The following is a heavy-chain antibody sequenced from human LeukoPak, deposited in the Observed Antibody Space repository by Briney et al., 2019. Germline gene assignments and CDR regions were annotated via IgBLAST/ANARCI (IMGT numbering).Heavy chain of an antibody. D-gene: IGHD6-13*01. CDR1: GGSISSSNW. CDR3: AREVGAAAGTDAFDI. J-gene: IGHJ3*02. Sequence: SETLSLTCAVSGGSISSSNWWSWVRQPPGQGLEWIGEIYHSGSTNYNPSLKSRVTISVDKSKNQFSLKLSSVTAADTAVYYCAREVGAAAGTDAFDIWGQGTMVTVSS. V-gene: IGHV4-4*02. CDR2: IYHSGST.